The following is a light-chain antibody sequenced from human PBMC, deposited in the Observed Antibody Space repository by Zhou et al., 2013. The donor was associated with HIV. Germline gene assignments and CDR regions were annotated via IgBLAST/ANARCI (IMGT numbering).Light chain of an antibody. V-gene: IGKV3-15*01. J-gene: IGKJ4*01. CDR2: GAS. CDR1: QSVSSN. CDR3: QQYNYWPPV. Sequence: EIVMTQSPATLSVSPGERATLSCRASQSVSSNLAWYQQKPGQAPRLLIYGASTRATGIPARFSGSGSGTEFTLTISSLQSEDFAVYYCQQYNYWPPVFGGGTKVEI.